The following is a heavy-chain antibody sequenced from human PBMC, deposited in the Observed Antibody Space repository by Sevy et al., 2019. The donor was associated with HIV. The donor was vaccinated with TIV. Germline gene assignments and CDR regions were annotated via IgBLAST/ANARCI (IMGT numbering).Heavy chain of an antibody. CDR1: GGSISSGGYS. J-gene: IGHJ5*02. V-gene: IGHV4-30-2*06. Sequence: SETLSLTCAVSGGSISSGGYSWSWIRQSPGKGLEWIGYIYHSGSTYYNPSLKSRVTISVDRSKNQFSLKLSSVTAADTAVYYCARSPRMYYYDSSGYSNWFDPWGQGTLVTVSS. D-gene: IGHD3-22*01. CDR3: ARSPRMYYYDSSGYSNWFDP. CDR2: IYHSGST.